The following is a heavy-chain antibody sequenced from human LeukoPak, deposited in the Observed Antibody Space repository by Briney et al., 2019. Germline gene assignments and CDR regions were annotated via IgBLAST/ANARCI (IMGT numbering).Heavy chain of an antibody. CDR1: GGSISSSSYY. J-gene: IGHJ4*02. Sequence: SETLSLTCTVSGGSISSSSYYWGWIRQPPGKGLEWIGSIYYSGSTYYNPSLKSRVTISVDTSKNQFSLKLSSVTAADTAVYYCVRTSGSLPPPFGYWGQGTLVTVSS. CDR3: VRTSGSLPPPFGY. CDR2: IYYSGST. D-gene: IGHD1-26*01. V-gene: IGHV4-39*01.